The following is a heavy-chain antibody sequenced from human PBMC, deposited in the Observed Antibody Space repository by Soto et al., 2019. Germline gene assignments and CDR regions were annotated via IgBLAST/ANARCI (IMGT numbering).Heavy chain of an antibody. CDR1: GGSVISESHY. CDR2: IYYTGST. Sequence: SETLSLTCTVSGGSVISESHYWCWIRETPGKGLEWIGYIYYTGSTNYNPSPKGRVTMSVDTSRDQVSLRLRPVTRADTAVYYCARDQYDFRSGSYYYAMEVWGQGTKVTVSS. CDR3: ARDQYDFRSGSYYYAMEV. V-gene: IGHV4-61*01. J-gene: IGHJ6*02. D-gene: IGHD3-3*01.